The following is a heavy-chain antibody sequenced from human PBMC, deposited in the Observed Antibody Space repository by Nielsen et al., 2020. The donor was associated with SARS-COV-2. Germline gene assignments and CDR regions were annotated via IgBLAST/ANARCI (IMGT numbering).Heavy chain of an antibody. CDR1: GYTFTGYY. J-gene: IGHJ6*02. V-gene: IGHV1-2*04. D-gene: IGHD3-16*01. CDR3: ARMGDLGPFYGMDV. CDR2: INPNSGGT. Sequence: ASVKVSCKASGYTFTGYYMHWVRQAPGQGLEWMGWINPNSGGTNYAQKFQGWVTMTRDTSISTAYMELSRLRSDDTAMYYCARMGDLGPFYGMDVWGQGTTVTVSS.